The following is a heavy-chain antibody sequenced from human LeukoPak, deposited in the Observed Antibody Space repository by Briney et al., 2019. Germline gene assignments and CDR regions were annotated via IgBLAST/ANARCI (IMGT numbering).Heavy chain of an antibody. D-gene: IGHD3-10*01. Sequence: QPGGSLRLSCAASGFTFSSYEMNWVRQAPGKGLEWVSYISSSGSTIYYADSVKGRFTISRDNAKNSLYLQMNSLRAEDTAVYYCARTNMVRGVINFDYWGQGTLVTVSS. V-gene: IGHV3-48*03. CDR3: ARTNMVRGVINFDY. J-gene: IGHJ4*02. CDR1: GFTFSSYE. CDR2: ISSSGSTI.